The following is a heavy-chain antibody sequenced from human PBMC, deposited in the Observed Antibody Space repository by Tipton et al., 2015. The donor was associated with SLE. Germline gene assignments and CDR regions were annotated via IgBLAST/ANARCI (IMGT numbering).Heavy chain of an antibody. CDR1: GFTFSAYA. CDR2: ISYDGRSH. D-gene: IGHD6-13*01. Sequence: SLRLSCAASGFTFSAYAMHWVRQAPGKGLEWVAVISYDGRSHYYADAVKGRFTISRDNSKNTLYLQMNSLRVEDTAVYFCAKDLRGSSSWSDSYYYYGMDVWGQGTTVTVSS. V-gene: IGHV3-30*04. CDR3: AKDLRGSSSWSDSYYYYGMDV. J-gene: IGHJ6*02.